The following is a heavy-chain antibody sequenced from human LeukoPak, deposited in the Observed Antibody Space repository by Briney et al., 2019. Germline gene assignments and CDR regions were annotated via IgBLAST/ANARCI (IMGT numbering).Heavy chain of an antibody. CDR3: AADPSYAYAFDI. J-gene: IGHJ3*02. CDR2: IVVGSGNT. Sequence: ASVKVSCKASGFTFTSSAMQWVRQARGQRLEWTGWIVVGSGNTNYAQKFQERVTITRDMSTSTAYMELSSLRSEDTAVYYCAADPSYAYAFDIWGQGTMVTVSS. CDR1: GFTFTSSA. V-gene: IGHV1-58*02. D-gene: IGHD2-2*01.